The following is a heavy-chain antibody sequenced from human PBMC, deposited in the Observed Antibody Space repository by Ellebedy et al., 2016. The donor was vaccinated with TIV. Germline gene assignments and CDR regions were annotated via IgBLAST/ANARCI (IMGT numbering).Heavy chain of an antibody. CDR2: IYWNDVK. D-gene: IGHD3/OR15-3a*01. CDR3: AHNMDYITDY. CDR1: GFSLNSGGVG. Sequence: SGPTLVKPTQTLTPTCTLSGFSLNSGGVGVGCFRQPPGKALEWLAVIYWNDVKVYSPSLKSRLTVTRDTAQNQVVLTMTNMDPVDTAIYYCAHNMDYITDYWGQGTLVTVSS. V-gene: IGHV2-5*01. J-gene: IGHJ4*02.